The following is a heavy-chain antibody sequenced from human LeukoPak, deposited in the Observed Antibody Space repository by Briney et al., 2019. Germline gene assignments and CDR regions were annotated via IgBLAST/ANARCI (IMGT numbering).Heavy chain of an antibody. D-gene: IGHD1-26*01. CDR3: ARDSGSGNNDY. CDR1: VGTFSIYA. CDR2: IITIFGTA. V-gene: IGHV1-69*13. J-gene: IGHJ4*02. Sequence: SVKVSCKASVGTFSIYAISWVRQAPGHGLEWMGGIITIFGTANHAQKLHGRVTITADESTSTTYMELSSLRSGDASLYYCARDSGSGNNDYWGQGTLVSVSS.